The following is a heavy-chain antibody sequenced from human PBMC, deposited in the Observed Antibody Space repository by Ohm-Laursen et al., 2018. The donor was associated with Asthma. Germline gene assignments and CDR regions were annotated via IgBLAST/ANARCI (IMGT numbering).Heavy chain of an antibody. D-gene: IGHD3-9*01. CDR2: IYYSGST. Sequence: SQTLSLTCTVSGGSISSYYWSWIRQPPGKGLEWIGYIYYSGSTNYNPSLKSRVTISVDTSKNQFSLKLSSVTAADTAVYYCARADILTGYETHGRRYFDYWGQGTLVTVSS. V-gene: IGHV4-59*01. CDR3: ARADILTGYETHGRRYFDY. CDR1: GGSISSYY. J-gene: IGHJ4*02.